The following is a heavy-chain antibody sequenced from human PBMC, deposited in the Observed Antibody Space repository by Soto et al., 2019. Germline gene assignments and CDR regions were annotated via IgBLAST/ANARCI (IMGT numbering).Heavy chain of an antibody. V-gene: IGHV3-15*01. CDR2: IKSKTDGETT. Sequence: GGSLRLSCAASGFTFNNAWMTWVRQAPGKGLEWVGRIKSKTDGETTDYAAPVKGRFTISRDDSKNTLYLQMSSLKTEDTAVYYCTRGDGQYFAMDVWGQGTTVTISS. J-gene: IGHJ6*02. CDR3: TRGDGQYFAMDV. CDR1: GFTFNNAW.